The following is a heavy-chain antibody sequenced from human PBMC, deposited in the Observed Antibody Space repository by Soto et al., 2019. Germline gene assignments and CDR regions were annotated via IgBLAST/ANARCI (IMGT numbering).Heavy chain of an antibody. CDR1: GYTFTSYG. Sequence: ASVKVSCKASGYTFTSYGISWVRQAPGQGLEWMGWISAYNGNTNYAQKFQGRVTMTTDTSTSTAYMELSSLRSDDTAFYYCARKDYYGSGIYYFDYWGQGTLVTVSS. D-gene: IGHD3-10*01. V-gene: IGHV1-18*01. CDR3: ARKDYYGSGIYYFDY. J-gene: IGHJ4*02. CDR2: ISAYNGNT.